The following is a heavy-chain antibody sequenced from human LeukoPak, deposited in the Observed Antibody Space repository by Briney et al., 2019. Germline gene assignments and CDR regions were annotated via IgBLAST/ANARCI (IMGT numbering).Heavy chain of an antibody. Sequence: SVKVSCKASGGTFSSYAISWVRQAPGQGLEWMGGILPIFGTANYAQKFQGRVTITADESTSTAYMELSSLRSEDTAVYYCARGYSSSWYVGPAEYFQHWGQGTLVTVSS. V-gene: IGHV1-69*01. CDR2: ILPIFGTA. J-gene: IGHJ1*01. CDR3: ARGYSSSWYVGPAEYFQH. D-gene: IGHD6-13*01. CDR1: GGTFSSYA.